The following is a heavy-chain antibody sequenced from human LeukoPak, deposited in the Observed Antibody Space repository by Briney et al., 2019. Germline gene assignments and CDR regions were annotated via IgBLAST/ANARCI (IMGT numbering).Heavy chain of an antibody. Sequence: SETLSLTCTVSGGSISSHYWSWIRQPPGKGREWIGYIYYSGSTNYNPSLKSRVTISVDTSKNQFSLKPSSVTAADTAVYYCAREKEGSGYDYWGQGTLVTVSS. CDR3: AREKEGSGYDY. J-gene: IGHJ4*02. CDR1: GGSISSHY. D-gene: IGHD3-22*01. V-gene: IGHV4-59*11. CDR2: IYYSGST.